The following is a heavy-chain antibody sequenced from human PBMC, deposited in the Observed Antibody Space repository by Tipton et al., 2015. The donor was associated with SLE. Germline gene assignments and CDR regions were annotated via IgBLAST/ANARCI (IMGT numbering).Heavy chain of an antibody. CDR1: GGSISSGSYH. J-gene: IGHJ4*02. D-gene: IGHD6-6*01. Sequence: LRLSCTVSGGSISSGSYHWSWIRQPAGKGLEWIGEINHSGSTNYNPSLKSRVTISVDTSKNQFSLKLSSVTAADTAVYYCARGRGSSSSGHYWGQGTLVTVSS. V-gene: IGHV4-61*09. CDR3: ARGRGSSSSGHY. CDR2: INHSGST.